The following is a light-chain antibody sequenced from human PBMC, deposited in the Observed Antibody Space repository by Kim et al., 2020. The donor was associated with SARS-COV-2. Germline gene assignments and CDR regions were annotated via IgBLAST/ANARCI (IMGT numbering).Light chain of an antibody. Sequence: SYELTQPPSVSVSPGQTASITCSGDKLGDNYVCWYQQKPGQSPVLVIYHDSKRPSGIPERFSGSNSGNTATLTISRTQAMDEADYYCQAWDSSTVVFGGGNQLTVL. CDR2: HDS. J-gene: IGLJ2*01. CDR1: KLGDNY. V-gene: IGLV3-1*01. CDR3: QAWDSSTVV.